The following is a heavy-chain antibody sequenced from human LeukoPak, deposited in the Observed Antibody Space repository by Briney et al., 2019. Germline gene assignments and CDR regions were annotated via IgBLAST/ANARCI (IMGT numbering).Heavy chain of an antibody. J-gene: IGHJ4*02. D-gene: IGHD3-10*01. CDR2: ISSSSSYI. CDR1: GFTFSSYS. CDR3: AREPMVGLDY. Sequence: GGSLRLSCAASGFTFSSYSMNWVRQAPGEGLEWVSSISSSSSYIYYADSVKGRFTISRDNAKNSLYLQMNSLRAEDTAVYYCAREPMVGLDYWGQGTLVTVSS. V-gene: IGHV3-21*01.